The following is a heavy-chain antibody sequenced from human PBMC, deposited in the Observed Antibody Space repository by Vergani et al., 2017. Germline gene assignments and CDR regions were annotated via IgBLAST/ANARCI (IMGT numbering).Heavy chain of an antibody. CDR1: GYTFTGYY. V-gene: IGHV1-2*02. J-gene: IGHJ4*02. CDR2: INPNSGGT. Sequence: QVQLVQSGAEVKKPGASVKVSCKASGYTFTGYYMHWVRQAPGQGLEWMGWINPNSGGTNYAQKFQGRVTMTRDTSISTAYMELSMLRSDDTAVYYCARDFRDCGGDCPIDYWGQGTLVTVSS. D-gene: IGHD2-21*01. CDR3: ARDFRDCGGDCPIDY.